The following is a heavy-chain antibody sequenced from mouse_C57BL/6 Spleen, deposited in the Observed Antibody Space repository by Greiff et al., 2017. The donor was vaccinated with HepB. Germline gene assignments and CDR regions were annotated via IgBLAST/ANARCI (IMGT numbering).Heavy chain of an antibody. CDR3: ARSDGNYLYFDV. J-gene: IGHJ1*03. CDR2: INPGSGGT. Sequence: QVQLQQSGAELVRPGTSVKVSCKASGYAFPNYLIEWVKQRPGQGLEWIGVINPGSGGTNYNEKFKGKATLTADKSSSTAYMQLSSLTSEDSAVYFCARSDGNYLYFDVWGTGTTVTVSS. D-gene: IGHD2-1*01. V-gene: IGHV1-54*01. CDR1: GYAFPNYL.